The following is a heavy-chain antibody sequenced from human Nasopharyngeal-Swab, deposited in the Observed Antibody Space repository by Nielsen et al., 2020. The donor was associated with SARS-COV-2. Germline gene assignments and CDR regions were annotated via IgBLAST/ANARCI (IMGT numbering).Heavy chain of an antibody. CDR2: IYYSGST. J-gene: IGHJ3*02. CDR1: GGSFSSYY. CDR3: ARGGGLGYYDFWSGYSQTSDAFDI. D-gene: IGHD3-3*01. V-gene: IGHV4-59*01. Sequence: SETLSLTCTVSGGSFSSYYWSWIRQPPGKGLEWIGYIYYSGSTNYNPSLKSRVTISVDTSKNQFSLKLSSVTAADTAVYYCARGGGLGYYDFWSGYSQTSDAFDIWGQGTMVTVSS.